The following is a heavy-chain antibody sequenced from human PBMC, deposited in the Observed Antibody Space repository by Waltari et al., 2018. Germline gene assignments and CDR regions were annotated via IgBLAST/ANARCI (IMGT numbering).Heavy chain of an antibody. J-gene: IGHJ4*02. V-gene: IGHV3-21*01. CDR1: GFTFSSYS. CDR2: SSSSSYI. Sequence: EVQLVESGGGLVKPGGSLRLSCAASGFTFSSYSLNWVRQAPGEREWLASSSSSSSYIYYADSVKGRFTISRDNAKNSLYLQMNSLRAEDTAVYYCARVKVATGIDYWGQGTLVTVSS. D-gene: IGHD5-12*01. CDR3: ARVKVATGIDY.